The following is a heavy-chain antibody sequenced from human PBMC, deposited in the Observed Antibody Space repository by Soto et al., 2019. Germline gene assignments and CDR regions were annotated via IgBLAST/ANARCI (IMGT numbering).Heavy chain of an antibody. CDR1: GDSISNLDYF. Sequence: SETLSLTCSVSGDSISNLDYFWAWIRQPPGQALEYIGYIYKSATTYYNPSFESRVAISVDTSKSQFSLNVTSVTAADTAVYFCARGRYCLTGSCFPNWFDSWGQGALVTVSS. V-gene: IGHV4-30-4*01. CDR2: IYKSATT. J-gene: IGHJ5*01. CDR3: ARGRYCLTGSCFPNWFDS. D-gene: IGHD2-15*01.